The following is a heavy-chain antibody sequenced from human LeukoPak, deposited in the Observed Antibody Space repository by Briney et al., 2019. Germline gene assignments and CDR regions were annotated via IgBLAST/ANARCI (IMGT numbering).Heavy chain of an antibody. CDR3: ARLQKHYGILTGLDY. CDR1: GYTFTSYY. Sequence: ASVKVSCKASGYTFTSYYMHWVRQAPGQGLEWMGIINPSGGSTSYAQKFQGRVTMTRDTSTSTVYMELSSLRSEDTAVYYCARLQKHYGILTGLDYWGQGTLVTVSS. D-gene: IGHD3-9*01. V-gene: IGHV1-46*01. J-gene: IGHJ4*02. CDR2: INPSGGST.